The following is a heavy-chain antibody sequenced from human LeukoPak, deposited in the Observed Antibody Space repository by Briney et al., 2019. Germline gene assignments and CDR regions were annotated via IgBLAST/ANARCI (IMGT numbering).Heavy chain of an antibody. CDR1: GFTFSHYG. CDR2: IRSDGTNK. D-gene: IGHD2-8*01. V-gene: IGHV3-30*02. J-gene: IGHJ6*03. CDR3: ARGRDCTNGVCYYYYYMDV. Sequence: GGSLRLSCAASGFTFSHYGMHWVRQAPDKGLEWVAFIRSDGTNKKYADSVKGRFSISRDNAKNSLYLQMNSLRAEDTALYYCARGRDCTNGVCYYYYYMDVWGKETTVTVSS.